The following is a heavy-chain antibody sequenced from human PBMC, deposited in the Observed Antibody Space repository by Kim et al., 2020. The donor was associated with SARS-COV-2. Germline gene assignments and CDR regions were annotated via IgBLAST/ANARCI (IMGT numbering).Heavy chain of an antibody. V-gene: IGHV3-7*03. CDR2: SEK. J-gene: IGHJ4*02. D-gene: IGHD6-13*01. Sequence: SEKYYVDSGKGRFTTSRDHAKNSLYLQMNSLRAEDTAVYYCARGGYYYDYWGQGTLVTVSS. CDR3: ARGGYYYDY.